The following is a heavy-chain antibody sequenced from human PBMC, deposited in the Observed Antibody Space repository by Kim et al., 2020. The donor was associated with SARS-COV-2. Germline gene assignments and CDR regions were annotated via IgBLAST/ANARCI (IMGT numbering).Heavy chain of an antibody. D-gene: IGHD3-22*01. J-gene: IGHJ4*02. V-gene: IGHV3-30*07. Sequence: KGRLPISRDNSKNTLYLQMNSLRAEDTAVYYCARVLPPYYYDSSGYYFDYWGQGTLVTVSS. CDR3: ARVLPPYYYDSSGYYFDY.